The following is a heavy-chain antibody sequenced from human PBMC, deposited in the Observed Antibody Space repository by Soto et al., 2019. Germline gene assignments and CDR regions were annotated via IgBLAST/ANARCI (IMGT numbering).Heavy chain of an antibody. CDR2: FYTKDIT. V-gene: IGHV4-4*07. D-gene: IGHD2-2*01. CDR1: GGSISSYY. Sequence: KPSETLSLTCTVSGGSISSYYWSWIRQPPGKGLEWIGRFYTKDITNYNPSLKSRITMSVDTSKNLFSLRLTSVTAADTAVYYCARDLRSCSSTSCYFEGGMDVWGQGTTVTVSS. J-gene: IGHJ6*02. CDR3: ARDLRSCSSTSCYFEGGMDV.